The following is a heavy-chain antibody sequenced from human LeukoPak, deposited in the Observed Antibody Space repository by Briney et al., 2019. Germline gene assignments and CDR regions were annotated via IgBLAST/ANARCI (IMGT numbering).Heavy chain of an antibody. CDR3: ARDFDGYLDS. Sequence: SETLSLTCAVSGGSISSGGYSWSWIRQPPGKGLEWIGYIYHSGSTYYNPSLKSRVTISVDRSKNQFSLKLSSVTAADTAVYFCARDFDGYLDSWGQGTLVTVSS. CDR1: GGSISSGGYS. J-gene: IGHJ4*02. D-gene: IGHD5-24*01. V-gene: IGHV4-30-2*01. CDR2: IYHSGST.